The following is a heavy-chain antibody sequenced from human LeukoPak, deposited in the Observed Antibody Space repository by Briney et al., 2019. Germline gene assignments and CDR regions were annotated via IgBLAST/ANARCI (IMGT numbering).Heavy chain of an antibody. CDR3: ARVDSSNYAFDY. J-gene: IGHJ4*02. CDR2: IYYSGST. D-gene: IGHD4-11*01. CDR1: GGSISSHY. Sequence: SETLSLTCTVSGGSISSHYWSWIRQPPGKGLEWIGYIYYSGSTNYNPSLKSRVTISVDTSKNQFSLKLSSVTAADTAVYYCARVDSSNYAFDYWGQGTLVTVSS. V-gene: IGHV4-59*11.